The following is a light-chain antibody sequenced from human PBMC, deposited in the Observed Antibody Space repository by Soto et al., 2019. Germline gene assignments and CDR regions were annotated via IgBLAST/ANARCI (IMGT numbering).Light chain of an antibody. J-gene: IGKJ4*02. Sequence: EIVLTQSPATLSLSPGESATLFCRASQSITTSQFAWYQQKPGQAPRVLIFAASSRATGLPDRFSGSRSGTDFTLTISRLEPEDSAVYYCQQYASSPLTFGRGTTVEIK. CDR2: AAS. CDR1: QSITTSQ. V-gene: IGKV3-20*01. CDR3: QQYASSPLT.